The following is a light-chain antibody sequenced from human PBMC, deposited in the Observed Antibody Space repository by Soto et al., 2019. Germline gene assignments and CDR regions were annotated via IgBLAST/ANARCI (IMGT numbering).Light chain of an antibody. CDR3: SAYAPRSTLV. V-gene: IGLV2-14*01. CDR2: EVH. Sequence: QSALTQPASVSGSAGQSITISCSGTMRDVGAYNLVSWYQQHPGTAAKLILYEVHNRASGISSRVSGSRSGNTASLTISGLQSEDEGDYYCSAYAPRSTLVFGGGTKLTVL. J-gene: IGLJ3*02. CDR1: MRDVGAYNL.